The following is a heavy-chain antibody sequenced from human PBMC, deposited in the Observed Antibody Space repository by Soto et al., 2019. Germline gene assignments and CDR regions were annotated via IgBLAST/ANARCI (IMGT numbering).Heavy chain of an antibody. CDR3: VRGSKDSYPGSRIFDF. V-gene: IGHV3-9*01. D-gene: IGHD3-10*01. Sequence: PLRLSGAASGFTVDDYAMHWVREAPGKGLEWVSGISWNSGSIGYADSVKGRFTISRDNAKNSLYLQMNSLRAEDTALYYCVRGSKDSYPGSRIFDFWGRGTLVTVSS. J-gene: IGHJ4*02. CDR2: ISWNSGSI. CDR1: GFTVDDYA.